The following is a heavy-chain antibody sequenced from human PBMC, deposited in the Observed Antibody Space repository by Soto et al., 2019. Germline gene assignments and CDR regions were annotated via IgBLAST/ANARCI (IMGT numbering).Heavy chain of an antibody. CDR3: ARGPLDFSSGYSKYYGMDV. J-gene: IGHJ6*01. Sequence: GGSLRLSCAASGFTFSRYSMTWVRQAPGKGLEWVANIRQGGSEKYHLESVKGRFTVSRDNAKNSLYLQMNSLRVEDTAVYYCARGPLDFSSGYSKYYGMDVWGQGTTVTVSS. V-gene: IGHV3-7*03. CDR1: GFTFSRYS. D-gene: IGHD3-3*01. CDR2: IRQGGSEK.